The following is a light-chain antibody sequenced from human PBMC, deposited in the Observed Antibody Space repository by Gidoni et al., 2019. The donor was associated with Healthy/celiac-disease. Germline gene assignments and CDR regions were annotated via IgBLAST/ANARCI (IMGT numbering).Light chain of an antibody. CDR3: QSYDSVLSGSRV. Sequence: QSVLTQPPSVSWAPGQRVPLACTGSSATIGAGSDVHWYQQLPGPAPNSLIYGNRTRHSGVPDRFSGPKSGSSASLAITGLQAEDEADYYWQSYDSVLSGSRVFRGGTTLTGL. CDR1: SATIGAGSD. CDR2: GNR. J-gene: IGLJ3*02. V-gene: IGLV1-40*01.